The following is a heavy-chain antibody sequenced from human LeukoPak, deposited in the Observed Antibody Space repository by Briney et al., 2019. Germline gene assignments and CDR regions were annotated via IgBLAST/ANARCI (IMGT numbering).Heavy chain of an antibody. CDR1: GFNFRGYA. CDR3: AKDRDGSGSFKKRMDV. Sequence: PGGSLRLSCVASGFNFRGYAMHWVRQAPGKGLGWMALIRSIGNEKYYVDAVQGRFTISRDNSRNTLFLQMNSLRPEDTAVYYCAKDRDGSGSFKKRMDVWGQGTTVTVSS. CDR2: IRSIGNEK. D-gene: IGHD3-10*01. J-gene: IGHJ6*02. V-gene: IGHV3-30*02.